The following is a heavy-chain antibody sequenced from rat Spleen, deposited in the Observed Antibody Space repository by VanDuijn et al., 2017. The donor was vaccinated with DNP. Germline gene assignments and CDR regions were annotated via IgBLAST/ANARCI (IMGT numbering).Heavy chain of an antibody. CDR2: ISYDGSST. J-gene: IGHJ1*01. CDR1: GFPFSDYY. V-gene: IGHV5-7*01. CDR3: ARRDNWYFDF. Sequence: EVQLVESGGGLVQPGRSLKVSCAASGFPFSDYYMAWVRLAPKRGLEWVATISYDGSSTYYRDSVKGRFTISRDNAKSTLYLQRDSLRSEDTATYYCARRDNWYFDFWGPGTMVTVSS.